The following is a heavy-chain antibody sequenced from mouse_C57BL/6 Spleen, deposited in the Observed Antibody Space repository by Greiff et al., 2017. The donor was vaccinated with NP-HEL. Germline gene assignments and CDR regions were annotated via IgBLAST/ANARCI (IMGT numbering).Heavy chain of an antibody. J-gene: IGHJ4*01. Sequence: QVQLQQSGAELARPGASVKMSCKASGYTFTSYTMHWVTQRPGQGLEWIGYINPSSGYTKYNQKFKDKAKLTADKSSSTAYMQLSSLTSEDSAVYYCAGAAMDYWGQGTSVTVSS. V-gene: IGHV1-4*01. CDR2: INPSSGYT. CDR3: AGAAMDY. CDR1: GYTFTSYT.